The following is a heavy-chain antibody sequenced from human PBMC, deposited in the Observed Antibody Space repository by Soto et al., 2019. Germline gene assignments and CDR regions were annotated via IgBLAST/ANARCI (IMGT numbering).Heavy chain of an antibody. CDR1: EDSVSSNNAA. D-gene: IGHD5-12*01. Sequence: SPTLSLTCAISEDSVSSNNAAWNWVRQSPSRGLEWLGRTYYRSQWYSDYAVSVKSRMTINADTSKNLFSLHLNSVTPEDTAVYYCARERTGGYDFFDYWGQGTLVTVSS. CDR2: TYYRSQWYS. CDR3: ARERTGGYDFFDY. V-gene: IGHV6-1*01. J-gene: IGHJ4*02.